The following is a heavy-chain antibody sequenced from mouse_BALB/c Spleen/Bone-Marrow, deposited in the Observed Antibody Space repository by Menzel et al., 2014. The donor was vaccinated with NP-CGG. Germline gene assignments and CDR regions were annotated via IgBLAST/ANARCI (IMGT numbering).Heavy chain of an antibody. Sequence: VQLQQSGAELARPGASVKMSCKASGYTFTTYTMHWVQQRPGQGLEWVGYINPSTGFTNYNQIFKDKATLAADKSSSTAYMQLSSLTSEDSAVYYCARGGFLLRSLALDYWGRGTSVTVSS. CDR2: INPSTGFT. J-gene: IGHJ4*01. D-gene: IGHD1-1*01. V-gene: IGHV1-4*01. CDR1: GYTFTTYT. CDR3: ARGGFLLRSLALDY.